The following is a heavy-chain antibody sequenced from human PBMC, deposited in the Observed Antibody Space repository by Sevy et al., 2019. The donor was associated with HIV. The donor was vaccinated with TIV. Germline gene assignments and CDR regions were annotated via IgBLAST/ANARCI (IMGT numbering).Heavy chain of an antibody. CDR3: ASGNIVVVPAAIVNWFDP. CDR1: GGSISSSSYY. Sequence: SETLSITCTVSGGSISSSSYYWGWIRQPPGKGLEWIGSIYYSGSTYYNPSLKSRVTISVDTSKNQFSLKLSSVTAADTAVYYCASGNIVVVPAAIVNWFDPWGQGTLVTVSS. J-gene: IGHJ5*02. D-gene: IGHD2-2*02. CDR2: IYYSGST. V-gene: IGHV4-39*01.